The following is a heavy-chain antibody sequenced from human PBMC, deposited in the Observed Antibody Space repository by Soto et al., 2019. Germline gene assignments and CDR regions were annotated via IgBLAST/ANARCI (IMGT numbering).Heavy chain of an antibody. V-gene: IGHV4-31*03. D-gene: IGHD2-15*01. CDR2: IYYSGST. Sequence: QVQLQESGPGLVKPSQTLSLTCTVSGGSISSGGYYWSWIRQHPGKGLEWIGYIYYSGSTYYNPSLKSRVTISVDTSKNQFSLKLSSVTAADTAVYYCASHCSGGSCPRHWFDPWGQGTLVTVSS. J-gene: IGHJ5*02. CDR3: ASHCSGGSCPRHWFDP. CDR1: GGSISSGGYY.